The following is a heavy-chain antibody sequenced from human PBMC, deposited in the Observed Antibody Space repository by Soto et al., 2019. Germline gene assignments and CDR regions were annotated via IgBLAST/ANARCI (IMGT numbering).Heavy chain of an antibody. CDR3: ARAETIMRAPFDY. V-gene: IGHV3-64*07. J-gene: IGHJ4*02. CDR1: GFTFNSYA. D-gene: IGHD3-16*01. Sequence: EVQLVESGGGLVQPGGSLRLSCAASGFTFNSYAMHWVRQAPGKGLEYVSAISHNAGSTYYADSVKGRFTISRDNSKNTLFLQLGSLRPDDMAVYDCARAETIMRAPFDYWGQGTLVTVSS. CDR2: ISHNAGST.